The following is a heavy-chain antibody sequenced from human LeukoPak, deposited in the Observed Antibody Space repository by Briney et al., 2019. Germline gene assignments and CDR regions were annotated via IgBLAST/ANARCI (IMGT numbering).Heavy chain of an antibody. CDR1: GFTFSSYA. J-gene: IGHJ5*02. D-gene: IGHD6-19*01. CDR2: ISYDGSNK. Sequence: GRSLRLSCAASGFTFSSYAMHWVRQAPGKGLEWVAVISYDGSNKYYADSVKGRFTISRDNSKNTLYLQMNSLRAEDTAVYYCARESGSSGWYWFDPWGQGTLVTVSS. CDR3: ARESGSSGWYWFDP. V-gene: IGHV3-30*14.